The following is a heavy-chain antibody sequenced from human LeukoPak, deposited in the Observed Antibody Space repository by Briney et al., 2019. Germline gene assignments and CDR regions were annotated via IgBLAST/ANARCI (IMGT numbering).Heavy chain of an antibody. D-gene: IGHD3-10*01. J-gene: IGHJ4*02. CDR3: AKDYYGSGD. CDR2: ISGSGAST. Sequence: PGGTLRLSCAASGFTFSSDGMSWVRQAPGKGLEWVSAISGSGASTYYADSVKGRFTISRDNSKNTLYLQMNSLRAEDTAVYYCAKDYYGSGDWGQGTLVTVSS. V-gene: IGHV3-23*01. CDR1: GFTFSSDG.